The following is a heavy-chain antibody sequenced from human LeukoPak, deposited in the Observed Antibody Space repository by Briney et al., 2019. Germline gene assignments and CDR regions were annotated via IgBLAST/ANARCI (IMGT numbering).Heavy chain of an antibody. J-gene: IGHJ4*02. CDR1: GFTFSSYG. D-gene: IGHD4-23*01. Sequence: GGSLRLSCAASGFTFSSYGMHWVRQAPGKGLEWVAVIWYDGSNKYYADSVKGRFTISRDNSKNTLYLQMNSLRAEDTAVYYCARDPGGKGREYYFDYWGQGTLVTVSS. CDR2: IWYDGSNK. CDR3: ARDPGGKGREYYFDY. V-gene: IGHV3-33*01.